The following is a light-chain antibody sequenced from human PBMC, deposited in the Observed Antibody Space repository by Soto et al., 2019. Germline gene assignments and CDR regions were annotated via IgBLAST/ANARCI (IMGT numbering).Light chain of an antibody. J-gene: IGLJ2*01. CDR1: SSDVGGYNY. Sequence: QSALTQPASVSGSPGQSITISCTGTSSDVGGYNYVSWYQQHPGKAPKLMIYDVSNRPSGVSNRFSGSKSGNTASLTISVLQAEDEAAYYCSSYTRSSTVVFGGGTPLTVL. V-gene: IGLV2-14*01. CDR3: SSYTRSSTVV. CDR2: DVS.